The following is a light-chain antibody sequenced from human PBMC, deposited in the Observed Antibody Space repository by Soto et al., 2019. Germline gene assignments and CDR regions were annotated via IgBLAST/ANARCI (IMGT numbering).Light chain of an antibody. Sequence: QAVVTQPPSVSGAPGQRVTISCTGSSSNIGAGYDVHWYQQLPETAPKLLIYGNNNRPSGVPDRFSGSKSDTSASLAITGLQAEDEADYYCQSYDSSLSGWVFGGGTQLTVL. J-gene: IGLJ3*02. V-gene: IGLV1-40*01. CDR1: SSNIGAGYD. CDR3: QSYDSSLSGWV. CDR2: GNN.